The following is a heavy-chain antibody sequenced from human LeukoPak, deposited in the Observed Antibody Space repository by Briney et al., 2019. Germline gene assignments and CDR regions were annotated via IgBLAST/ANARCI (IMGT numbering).Heavy chain of an antibody. J-gene: IGHJ2*01. V-gene: IGHV1-69*04. Sequence: SVKVSCKASGGTFSSYAISWVRQAPGQGLEWMGRIIPILGIANYAQKFQGRVTITADKSTSTAYMELSSLRSEDTAVYYCTRDRPNRIAVAADFDLWGRGTLVTVSS. CDR2: IIPILGIA. D-gene: IGHD6-19*01. CDR1: GGTFSSYA. CDR3: TRDRPNRIAVAADFDL.